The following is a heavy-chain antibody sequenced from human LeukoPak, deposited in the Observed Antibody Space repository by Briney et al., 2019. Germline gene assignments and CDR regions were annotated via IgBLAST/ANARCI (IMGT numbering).Heavy chain of an antibody. CDR2: IYPGDSDT. CDR1: GYSFTNYW. D-gene: IGHD6-19*01. CDR3: ARKGNTVAGFDY. J-gene: IGHJ4*01. Sequence: GESLKISCSGSGYSFTNYWIAWVRQVPGKGLELMGIIYPGDSDTRYSPSFQGQVTISTDKSISTAYLQWGSLKASDTAMYYCARKGNTVAGFDYWGHGTLVTVSS. V-gene: IGHV5-51*01.